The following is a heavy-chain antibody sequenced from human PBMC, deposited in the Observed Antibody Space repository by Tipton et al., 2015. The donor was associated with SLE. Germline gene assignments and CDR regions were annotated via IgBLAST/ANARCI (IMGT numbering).Heavy chain of an antibody. V-gene: IGHV3-49*04. Sequence: SLRLSCAASGFTFSSYAMSWVRQAPGKGLEWVGFIRSKAYGGTTEYAASVKGRFTISRDDSKSIAYLQMNSLRAEDTAVYYCARDLSIAAYDYWGQGTLVTVSS. CDR2: IRSKAYGGTT. CDR3: ARDLSIAAYDY. J-gene: IGHJ4*02. CDR1: GFTFSSYA. D-gene: IGHD6-6*01.